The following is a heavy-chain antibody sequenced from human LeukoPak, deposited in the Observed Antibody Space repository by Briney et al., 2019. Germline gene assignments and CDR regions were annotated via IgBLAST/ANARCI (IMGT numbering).Heavy chain of an antibody. Sequence: PGGSLRLSCQASGFTFGSYAMSWVRQAPGKGLEWVSAISDFGATTYYADSVKGRFTISRDNSKDTLFLQMNSLRAEDTAVYYCARDHFDVSSYYFYTDYWGQGTLVTVSS. CDR1: GFTFGSYA. J-gene: IGHJ4*02. CDR3: ARDHFDVSSYYFYTDY. D-gene: IGHD3-22*01. CDR2: ISDFGATT. V-gene: IGHV3-23*01.